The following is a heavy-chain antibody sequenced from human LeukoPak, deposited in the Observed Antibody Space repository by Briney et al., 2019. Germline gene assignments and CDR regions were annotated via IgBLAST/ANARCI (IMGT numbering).Heavy chain of an antibody. Sequence: GGSLRLSCAASGFTFSSYAMSWVRQAPGKGLEWVSAISGSGGSTYYAESVKGRFTISRDNSKNTLYLQMHSLRAEDTAVYYCAKAGDYYYDSSGSLDFDYWGQGTLITVSS. CDR2: ISGSGGST. V-gene: IGHV3-23*01. CDR3: AKAGDYYYDSSGSLDFDY. CDR1: GFTFSSYA. J-gene: IGHJ4*02. D-gene: IGHD3-22*01.